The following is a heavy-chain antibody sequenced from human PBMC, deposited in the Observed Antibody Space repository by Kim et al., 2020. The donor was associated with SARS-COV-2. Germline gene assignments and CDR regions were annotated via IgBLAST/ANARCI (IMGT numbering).Heavy chain of an antibody. CDR2: KNGYT. Sequence: KNGYTGYAQKFRGRITMTRDTSINTAYMELSRLTSEDTAVYYCGRKAWFAPWGQGTLVIVSS. J-gene: IGHJ5*02. V-gene: IGHV1-8*01. CDR3: GRKAWFAP.